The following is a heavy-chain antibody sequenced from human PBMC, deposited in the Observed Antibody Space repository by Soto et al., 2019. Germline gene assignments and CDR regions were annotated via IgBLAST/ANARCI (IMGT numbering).Heavy chain of an antibody. D-gene: IGHD3-16*02. J-gene: IGHJ3*02. V-gene: IGHV3-9*01. CDR3: XXDRXXHXNTGGAFDT. CDR1: GFTFDDYA. Sequence: EVQLVESGGGLVQPGRSLRLSCAASGFTFDDYAMHWVRQAPGKGLEWVSGISWNSGSIGYADSVKGRFTISRDNXXXXXXXXXXXXXXXXXXXXXXXXDRXXHXNTGGAFDTWGQGTMVTVSS. CDR2: ISWNSGSI.